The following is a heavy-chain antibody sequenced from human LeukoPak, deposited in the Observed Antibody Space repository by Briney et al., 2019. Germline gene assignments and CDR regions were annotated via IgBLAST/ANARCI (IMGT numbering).Heavy chain of an antibody. Sequence: PGGSLRLSCAASGFTFSSYGMSWVRQAPGKGLEWVSAISGSGGSTYYADSVKGRFTISRDNSKNTLYLQMNSLRGEDTAVYYCAKADFGSSWYVLDYWGQGTLVTVSS. V-gene: IGHV3-23*01. J-gene: IGHJ4*02. CDR3: AKADFGSSWYVLDY. CDR1: GFTFSSYG. CDR2: ISGSGGST. D-gene: IGHD6-13*01.